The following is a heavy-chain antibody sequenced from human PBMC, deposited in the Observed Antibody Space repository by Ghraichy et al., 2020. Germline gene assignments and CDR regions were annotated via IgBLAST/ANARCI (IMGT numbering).Heavy chain of an antibody. Sequence: SETLSLTCTVSGGPIGSSSYFWGWIRQPPGKGLEWIGSMYYSGSTYYNPSLRSRVSMSVDTSKNQLSLKLSSVTAADTAMYYCARHLHSFYYASRGYPGSVDYWGQGTLVTVSS. CDR2: MYYSGST. J-gene: IGHJ4*02. CDR3: ARHLHSFYYASRGYPGSVDY. D-gene: IGHD3-22*01. CDR1: GGPIGSSSYF. V-gene: IGHV4-39*01.